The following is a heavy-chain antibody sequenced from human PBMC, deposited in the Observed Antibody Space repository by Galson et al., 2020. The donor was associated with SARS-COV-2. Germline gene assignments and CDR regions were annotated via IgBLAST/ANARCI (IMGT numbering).Heavy chain of an antibody. Sequence: ASAKVSCKASGYTFTDFGISWVRQAPGQGLEWIGWISAYNGNTKFSQNLQGRVTMTTDTSASTAYMELTRLTSDDTAVYYCARDRAVLVRGRHHMDVWATGTTVTVSS. D-gene: IGHD3-10*01. CDR1: GYTFTDFG. J-gene: IGHJ6*03. CDR3: ARDRAVLVRGRHHMDV. V-gene: IGHV1-18*01. CDR2: ISAYNGNT.